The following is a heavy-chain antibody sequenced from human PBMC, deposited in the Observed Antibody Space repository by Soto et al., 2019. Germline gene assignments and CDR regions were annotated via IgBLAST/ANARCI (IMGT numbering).Heavy chain of an antibody. D-gene: IGHD5-18*01. Sequence: LSLTCAVSVGSISSSNWWSWVRQPPGKGLEWIGEIYHSGSTNYNPSLKSRVTISVDKSKNQFSLKLSSVTAADTAVYHCARVSRHSYGYVNWFDPWSQGTLVTVSS. J-gene: IGHJ5*02. CDR3: ARVSRHSYGYVNWFDP. V-gene: IGHV4-4*02. CDR1: VGSISSSNW. CDR2: IYHSGST.